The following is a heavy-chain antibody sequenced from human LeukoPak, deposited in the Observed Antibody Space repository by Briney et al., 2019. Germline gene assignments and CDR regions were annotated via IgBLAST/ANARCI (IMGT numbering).Heavy chain of an antibody. CDR1: GFTFSSYS. CDR3: ASNYYGSGSFDY. CDR2: ISSSSSYI. V-gene: IGHV3-21*01. D-gene: IGHD3-10*01. Sequence: GGSLRLSCAASGFTFSSYSMNWVRQAPGKGLEWVSSISSSSSYIYYADSVKGRFTISRDNAKNSLYLQMNSLRAEDTAVYYCASNYYGSGSFDYWGQGSLVTVSS. J-gene: IGHJ4*02.